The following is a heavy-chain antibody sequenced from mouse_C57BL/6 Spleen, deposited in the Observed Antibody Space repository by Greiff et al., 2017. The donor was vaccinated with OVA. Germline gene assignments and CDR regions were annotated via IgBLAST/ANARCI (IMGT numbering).Heavy chain of an antibody. Sequence: EVQLQQSGPELVKPGASVKISCKASGYTFTDYYMNWVKQSHGKSLEWIGDINPNNGGTSYNQKFKGKATLTVDKSSSTAYMELRSLTSEDSAVYYCARSDDYVAMDYWGQGTSVTVSS. J-gene: IGHJ4*01. CDR2: INPNNGGT. V-gene: IGHV1-26*01. CDR3: ARSDDYVAMDY. CDR1: GYTFTDYY.